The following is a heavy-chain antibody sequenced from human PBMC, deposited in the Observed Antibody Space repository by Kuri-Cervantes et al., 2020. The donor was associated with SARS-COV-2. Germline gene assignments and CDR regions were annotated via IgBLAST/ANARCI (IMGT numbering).Heavy chain of an antibody. CDR3: ARLLANAWSYYYYYMDV. CDR2: VNHRGST. Sequence: SETLSLTCAFYGESFSGYYWNWIRQSPGKGLEWIGEVNHRGSTNYNPSLKSRVTISVDTSSKQFSLKLSSVTAADSAVYYCARLLANAWSYYYYYMDVWGKGTTVTVSS. V-gene: IGHV4-34*01. CDR1: GESFSGYY. J-gene: IGHJ6*03. D-gene: IGHD2-2*01.